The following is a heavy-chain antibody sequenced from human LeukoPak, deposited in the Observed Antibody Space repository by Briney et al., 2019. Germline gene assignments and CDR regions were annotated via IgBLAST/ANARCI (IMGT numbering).Heavy chain of an antibody. V-gene: IGHV4-59*11. CDR1: GGSISSHY. CDR3: ARAGYSYGTGYYFDY. D-gene: IGHD5-18*01. Sequence: SETLPLTCTVSGGSISSHYWSWIRQPPGKGLEWIGYIYYTGATYYNPSLKSRVTISLDTSKNQFSLKLSSVTAADAAVYYCARAGYSYGTGYYFDYWGQGALVTVSS. J-gene: IGHJ4*02. CDR2: IYYTGAT.